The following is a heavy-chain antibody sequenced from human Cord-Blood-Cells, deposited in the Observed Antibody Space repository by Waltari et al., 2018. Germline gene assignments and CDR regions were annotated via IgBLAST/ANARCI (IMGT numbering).Heavy chain of an antibody. D-gene: IGHD7-27*01. Sequence: QLQLQESGPGLVKPSETLSLTCTVSGGSISSSSYYWGWIRQPPGKGLEWIGCIFYRGSTYYNPSLKSRVTISGDTPKNQFSLKLSSVTAADTAVYYCARHWASFDYWGQGTLVTVSS. CDR3: ARHWASFDY. CDR2: IFYRGST. J-gene: IGHJ4*02. V-gene: IGHV4-39*01. CDR1: GGSISSSSYY.